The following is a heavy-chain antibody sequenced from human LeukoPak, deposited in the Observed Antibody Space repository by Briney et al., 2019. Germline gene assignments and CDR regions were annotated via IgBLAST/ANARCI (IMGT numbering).Heavy chain of an antibody. CDR1: GGSISSGGYY. CDR3: ARGTDYDFWSKYYYYGMDV. CDR2: IYYSGST. V-gene: IGHV4-61*08. D-gene: IGHD3-3*01. Sequence: PSETLSLTCTVSGGSISSGGYYWSWIRQHPGKGLEWIGYIYYSGSTNYNPSLKSRVTISVDTSKNQFSLKLSSVTAADTAVYYCARGTDYDFWSKYYYYGMDVWGQGTTVTVSS. J-gene: IGHJ6*02.